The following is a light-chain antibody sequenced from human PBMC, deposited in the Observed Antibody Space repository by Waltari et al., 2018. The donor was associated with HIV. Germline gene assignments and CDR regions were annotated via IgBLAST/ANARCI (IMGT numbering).Light chain of an antibody. J-gene: IGKJ1*01. V-gene: IGKV1-5*03. CDR2: KAS. CDR3: QQYNSYRT. Sequence: DIQMTQSPSTLSACVGDRVTITCRDSQSISSWLAWYQQKPGKAPKLLIYKASSLESGVPSRFSGSGSGTEFTLTISSLQPDDFATYYCQQYNSYRTFGQGTKVEIK. CDR1: QSISSW.